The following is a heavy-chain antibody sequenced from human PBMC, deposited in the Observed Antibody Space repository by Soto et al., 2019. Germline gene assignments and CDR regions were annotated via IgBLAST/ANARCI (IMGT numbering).Heavy chain of an antibody. D-gene: IGHD2-15*01. J-gene: IGHJ4*02. CDR1: GFTFSSYA. Sequence: QVQLVESGGGVVQPGRSLRLSCAASGFTFSSYAMHWVRQAPGKGLEWVAVISYDGSNKYYADSVKGRFTISRDNSKNTLYLHMNGLRAEETAGDYCEGVPSSSGRAHFDYWGQGTLVTVSS. V-gene: IGHV3-30-3*01. CDR2: ISYDGSNK. CDR3: EGVPSSSGRAHFDY.